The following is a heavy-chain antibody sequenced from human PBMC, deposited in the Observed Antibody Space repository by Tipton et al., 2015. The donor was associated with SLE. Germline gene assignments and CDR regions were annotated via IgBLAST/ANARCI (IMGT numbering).Heavy chain of an antibody. D-gene: IGHD4-17*01. CDR3: ARLGPMYGALRGSFDY. Sequence: QLVQSGAEVKKPGESLKISCKGSGYSFTSYWIGWVRQMPGKGLEWMGIIYPGDSDTRYSPSFQGQVTISADKSISTAYLQWSSLKASDTAMYYCARLGPMYGALRGSFDYWGQGPLVTVSS. CDR1: GYSFTSYW. J-gene: IGHJ4*02. CDR2: IYPGDSDT. V-gene: IGHV5-51*03.